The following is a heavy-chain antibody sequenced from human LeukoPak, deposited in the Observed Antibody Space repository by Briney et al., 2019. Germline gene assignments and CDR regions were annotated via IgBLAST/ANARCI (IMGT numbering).Heavy chain of an antibody. V-gene: IGHV3-30-3*01. CDR3: AKGAPNWNLDY. CDR2: ISYDGSNK. D-gene: IGHD1-1*01. J-gene: IGHJ4*02. CDR1: GFTFSSYA. Sequence: GGSLRLSCAASGFTFSSYAMHWVRQAQGKGLEWVAVISYDGSNKYYADSVKGRFTISRDNSKNTLYLQMNNLRPDDTAVYYCAKGAPNWNLDYWGQGTLVTVSS.